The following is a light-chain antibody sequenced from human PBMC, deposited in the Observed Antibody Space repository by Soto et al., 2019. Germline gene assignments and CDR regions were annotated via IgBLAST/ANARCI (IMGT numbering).Light chain of an antibody. CDR2: DAS. J-gene: IGKJ2*01. V-gene: IGKV1-5*01. CDR3: QQYKSYST. Sequence: DIQMTQSPSSLSATVGDRVTITCRASQTIGKYLNWYQQQPGKVPKLLIYDASYLQSGVPSRFSGSESGTEFTLTISNLQPDDFATYYCQQYKSYSTFGQGTKVDIK. CDR1: QTIGKY.